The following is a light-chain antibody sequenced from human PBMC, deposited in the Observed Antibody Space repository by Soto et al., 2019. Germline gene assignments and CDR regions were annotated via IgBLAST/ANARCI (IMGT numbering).Light chain of an antibody. Sequence: QSALTQPRSVSGSPGQSVTISCTGTSSDVGGYNYVSWYQQHPGKAPKHIIYDVNKRPSGVPGRLSASKSGNTASLTISGLQAEDEADYYCSSYAGNFHFAFGSGTKVTVL. CDR2: DVN. V-gene: IGLV2-11*01. J-gene: IGLJ1*01. CDR3: SSYAGNFHFA. CDR1: SSDVGGYNY.